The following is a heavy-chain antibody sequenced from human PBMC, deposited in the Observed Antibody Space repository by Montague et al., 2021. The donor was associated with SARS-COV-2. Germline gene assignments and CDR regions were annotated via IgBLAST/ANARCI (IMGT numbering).Heavy chain of an antibody. V-gene: IGHV4-59*13. D-gene: IGHD4-17*01. CDR1: GGSISSYY. J-gene: IGHJ4*02. Sequence: SETLSLTCTASGGSISSYYWSWIRQPPGKGLEWIGYIYYSGSTNYNPSLKSRVTISVDTSKNQFSLKLRSVTAADTAVYYCARGPDDGDYFDYWDQGTLVTVSS. CDR3: ARGPDDGDYFDY. CDR2: IYYSGST.